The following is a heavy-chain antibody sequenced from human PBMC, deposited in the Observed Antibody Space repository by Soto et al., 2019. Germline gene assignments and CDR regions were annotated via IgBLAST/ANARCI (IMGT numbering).Heavy chain of an antibody. CDR3: VQPTGWPGFDF. D-gene: IGHD6-19*01. CDR1: GFTVSSKY. J-gene: IGHJ4*02. CDR2: IYGGGTT. V-gene: IGHV3-53*01. Sequence: EVQLVESAGGLIQPGGSLRLSCAASGFTVSSKYMTWVRQAPGKGLEWVSVIYGGGTTYYADSVKGRFTISRDNSKNTLYLQVNSLRAEDTAVYYCVQPTGWPGFDFWGQGTLVTVSS.